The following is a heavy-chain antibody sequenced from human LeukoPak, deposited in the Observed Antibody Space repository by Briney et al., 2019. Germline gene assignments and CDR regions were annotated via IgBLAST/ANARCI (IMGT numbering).Heavy chain of an antibody. J-gene: IGHJ3*02. V-gene: IGHV3-66*01. Sequence: AGGSLRLSCAASGFTVSSNYMNWVRQAPGKGLEWVSVIYSGGSTYYADSVKGRFTISRDNSKNTLYLQMNSLRAEDTAVYYCAKDTRQLDAFDIWGQGTMVTVSS. CDR1: GFTVSSNY. CDR3: AKDTRQLDAFDI. D-gene: IGHD6-13*01. CDR2: IYSGGST.